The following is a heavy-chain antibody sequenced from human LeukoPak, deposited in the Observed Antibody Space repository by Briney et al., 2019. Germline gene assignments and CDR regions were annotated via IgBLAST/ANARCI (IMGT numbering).Heavy chain of an antibody. CDR3: ARPRVGSGWYQIDY. CDR2: IYTSGST. D-gene: IGHD6-19*01. J-gene: IGHJ4*02. Sequence: SETLSLTWTVSGGSISSYYWSWIRQPPGKGLEWIGYIYTSGSTNYNPSLKSRVTISVDTSKNQFSLKLSSVTAADTAVYYCARPRVGSGWYQIDYWGQGTLVTVSS. V-gene: IGHV4-4*09. CDR1: GGSISSYY.